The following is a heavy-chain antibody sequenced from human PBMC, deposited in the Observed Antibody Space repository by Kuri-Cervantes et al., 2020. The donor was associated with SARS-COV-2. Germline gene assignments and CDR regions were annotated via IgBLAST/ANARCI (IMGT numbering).Heavy chain of an antibody. CDR2: INHSGST. Sequence: SETLSLTCAVYGGSFSDYYWTWIRQPPEKGLEWIGEINHSGSTNYNPSLKSRVTISVDTSKNQFSLKLSSVTAADTAVYYCASQYSRRDAFDIWGQGTMVTVSS. V-gene: IGHV4-34*01. D-gene: IGHD6-13*01. J-gene: IGHJ3*02. CDR1: GGSFSDYY. CDR3: ASQYSRRDAFDI.